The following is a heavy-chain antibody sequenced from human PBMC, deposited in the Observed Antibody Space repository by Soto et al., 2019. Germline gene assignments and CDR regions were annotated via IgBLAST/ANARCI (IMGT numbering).Heavy chain of an antibody. V-gene: IGHV4-34*01. D-gene: IGHD3-10*01. CDR3: ASASYGSGPNWFDP. J-gene: IGHJ5*02. CDR1: GGSFSGYY. Sequence: SETLSLTCAVYGGSFSGYYWSWIRQPPGKGLEWIGETNHSGSTNYNPSLKSRVTISVDTSKNQFSLKLSSVTAADTAVYYCASASYGSGPNWFDPWGQGTLVTVSS. CDR2: TNHSGST.